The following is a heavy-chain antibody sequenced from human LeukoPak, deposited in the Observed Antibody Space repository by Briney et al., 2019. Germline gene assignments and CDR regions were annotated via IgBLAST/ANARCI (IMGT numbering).Heavy chain of an antibody. D-gene: IGHD6-19*01. J-gene: IGHJ3*02. Sequence: GASVKVSCKASGYTFTSYGISWVRQAPGQGLEWMGWISAYNGNTNYAQKPQGRVTMTTDTSTSTAYMELRSLRSDDTAVYYCARSSSSGWYFPDAFDIWGQGTMVTVSS. CDR1: GYTFTSYG. CDR2: ISAYNGNT. V-gene: IGHV1-18*01. CDR3: ARSSSSGWYFPDAFDI.